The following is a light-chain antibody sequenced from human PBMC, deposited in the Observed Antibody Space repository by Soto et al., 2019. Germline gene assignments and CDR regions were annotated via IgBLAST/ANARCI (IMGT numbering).Light chain of an antibody. CDR3: SSFRV. CDR2: EVS. V-gene: IGLV2-8*01. J-gene: IGLJ2*01. Sequence: QSALTQPPSASGSPGQSVTISCTGTSSDVGAYNYVSWYKQHPGKAPKLIIYEVSKRPSGVPDRFSGSKSGNTASLTVSGLQAEDEADYYCSSFRVFGGGTKLTVL. CDR1: SSDVGAYNY.